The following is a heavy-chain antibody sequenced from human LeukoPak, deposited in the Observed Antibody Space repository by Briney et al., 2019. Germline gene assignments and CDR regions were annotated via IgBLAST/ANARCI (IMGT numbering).Heavy chain of an antibody. CDR2: IRSKAYGGTT. J-gene: IGHJ4*02. D-gene: IGHD3-22*01. CDR1: GFTFGDYA. Sequence: PGGSLRLSCTASGFTFGDYAMSWVRQAPGKGLEWVGFIRSKAYGGTTEYAASVKGRFTISRDDSKSIAYLQMNSLKTEDTAVYYCTRASHDSSGYYFDYWGQGTLVTVSS. CDR3: TRASHDSSGYYFDY. V-gene: IGHV3-49*04.